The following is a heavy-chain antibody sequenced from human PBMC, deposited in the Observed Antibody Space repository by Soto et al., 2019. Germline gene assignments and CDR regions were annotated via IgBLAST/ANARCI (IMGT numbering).Heavy chain of an antibody. CDR3: ARRTFTIFGVVTNDWFDP. CDR2: IIPIFGTA. Sequence: QVQLVQSGAEVKKPGSSVKVSCKASGGTFSSYAISWVRQAPGQGLEWRGGIIPIFGTANYAQKFQGRVTITADESTSTAYMELSSLRSEDTAVYYCARRTFTIFGVVTNDWFDPWGQGTLVTVSS. J-gene: IGHJ5*02. V-gene: IGHV1-69*01. CDR1: GGTFSSYA. D-gene: IGHD3-3*01.